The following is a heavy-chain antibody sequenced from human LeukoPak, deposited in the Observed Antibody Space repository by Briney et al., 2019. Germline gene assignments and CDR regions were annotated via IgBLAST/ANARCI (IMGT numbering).Heavy chain of an antibody. V-gene: IGHV4-59*10. J-gene: IGHJ4*02. CDR3: ARAGSGTGFDY. D-gene: IGHD6-13*01. CDR2: IFSSGST. Sequence: SETLSLTCAVSVGSINSYYWNWIRQPAGKGLEWIGRIFSSGSTSYNSSLKSRVTMSVDTSKNQFSLTLSSVTAADTAVYYCARAGSGTGFDYWGQGTLVTVSS. CDR1: VGSINSYY.